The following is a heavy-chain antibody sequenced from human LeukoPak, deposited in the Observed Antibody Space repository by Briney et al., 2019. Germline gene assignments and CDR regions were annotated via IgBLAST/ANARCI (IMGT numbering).Heavy chain of an antibody. CDR2: ISSSSSTI. D-gene: IGHD6-6*01. CDR3: ARGHSSSPGYYYYMDV. Sequence: GGSLRLSCAASGFTFSSYWMSWVRQAPGKGLEWVSYISSSSSTIYYADSVKGRFTISRDNAKNSLYLQMNSLRAEDTAVYYCARGHSSSPGYYYYMDVWGXGTTVTVSS. V-gene: IGHV3-48*04. CDR1: GFTFSSYW. J-gene: IGHJ6*03.